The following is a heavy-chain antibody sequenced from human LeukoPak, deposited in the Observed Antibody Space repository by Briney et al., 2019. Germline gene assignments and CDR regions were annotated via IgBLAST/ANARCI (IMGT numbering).Heavy chain of an antibody. D-gene: IGHD4-23*01. Sequence: VASVKVSCKASGGTFSSYAISWVRQALGQGLEWMGGIIPIFGTANYAQKFQGRVTIPTDESTSTAYMELSSLRSEDTAVYYCASPLDLDYGGNTPSYYYYMDVWGKGTTVTVSS. CDR2: IIPIFGTA. J-gene: IGHJ6*03. CDR3: ASPLDLDYGGNTPSYYYYMDV. CDR1: GGTFSSYA. V-gene: IGHV1-69*05.